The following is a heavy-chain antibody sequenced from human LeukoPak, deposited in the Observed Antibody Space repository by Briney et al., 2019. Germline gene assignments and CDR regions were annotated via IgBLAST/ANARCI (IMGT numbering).Heavy chain of an antibody. CDR2: IYTSGST. CDR3: AREYYYDSSGYED. V-gene: IGHV4-61*02. D-gene: IGHD3-22*01. Sequence: SGTLSLTCTVSGGSISSGSYYWSWIRQPAGTGLEWIGRIYTSGSTNYNPSLKSRVTISVDTSKNQFSLKLSSVTAADTAVYYCAREYYYDSSGYEDWGQGTPVTVSS. CDR1: GGSISSGSYY. J-gene: IGHJ4*02.